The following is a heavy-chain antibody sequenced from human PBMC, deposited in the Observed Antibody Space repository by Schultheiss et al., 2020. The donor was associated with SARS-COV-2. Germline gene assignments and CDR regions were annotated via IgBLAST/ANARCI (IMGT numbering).Heavy chain of an antibody. J-gene: IGHJ3*02. CDR1: GFTFSSYA. V-gene: IGHV3-30*04. CDR2: ISYDGSNK. D-gene: IGHD2-15*01. CDR3: ARDARGYSYNAFDI. Sequence: GGSLRLSCAASGFTFSSYAMHWVRQAPGKGLEWVAVISYDGSNKYYADSVKGRFTISRDNAKNSLYLQMNSLRAEDTAVYYCARDARGYSYNAFDIWGQGTMVTVSS.